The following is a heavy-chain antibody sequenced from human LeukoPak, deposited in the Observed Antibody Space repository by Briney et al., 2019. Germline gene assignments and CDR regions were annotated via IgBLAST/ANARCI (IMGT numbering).Heavy chain of an antibody. D-gene: IGHD2-2*01. J-gene: IGHJ3*02. CDR2: INPSGGST. Sequence: ASVKVSCKASGYTFTSYYMHWVRQAPGQGLEWMGIINPSGGSTSYAQKFQGRVTMTRDTSTSTVYMELSSLRSEDTAVYYCARDRVVPAAYDAFDIWGQGTMVTVSS. V-gene: IGHV1-46*01. CDR3: ARDRVVPAAYDAFDI. CDR1: GYTFTSYY.